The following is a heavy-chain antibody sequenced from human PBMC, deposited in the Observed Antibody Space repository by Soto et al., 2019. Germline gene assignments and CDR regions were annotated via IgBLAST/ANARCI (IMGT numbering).Heavy chain of an antibody. J-gene: IGHJ6*03. CDR3: ARELGYCTNGVCYRRYYYYMDV. V-gene: IGHV1-3*01. CDR2: INAGNGNT. D-gene: IGHD2-8*01. Sequence: QVQLVQSGAEVKKPGASAKVSCKASGYTFTSYAMHWVRQAPGQRLEWMGWINAGNGNTKYSQKFQGRVTITRDTSASTAYMELSSLRSEDTAVYYCARELGYCTNGVCYRRYYYYMDVWGKGTTVTVSS. CDR1: GYTFTSYA.